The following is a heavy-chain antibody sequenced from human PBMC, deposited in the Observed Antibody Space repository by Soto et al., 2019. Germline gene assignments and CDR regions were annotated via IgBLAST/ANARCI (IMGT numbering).Heavy chain of an antibody. J-gene: IGHJ5*02. Sequence: QVQLVQSGAEVKKPGASVKVSCKASGYTFTSYYMHWVRQAPGQGLEWMGIINPSGGSTSYAQKFQGRVTMTRDTSTSTVYMELRSLRSEDTAVYYCARDGTSNYDILTGGWFDPWGQGTLVTVSS. CDR3: ARDGTSNYDILTGGWFDP. D-gene: IGHD3-9*01. CDR2: INPSGGST. CDR1: GYTFTSYY. V-gene: IGHV1-46*01.